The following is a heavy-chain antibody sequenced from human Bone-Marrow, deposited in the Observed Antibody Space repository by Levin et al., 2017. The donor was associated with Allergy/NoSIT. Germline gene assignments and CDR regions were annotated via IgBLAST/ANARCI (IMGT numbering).Heavy chain of an antibody. CDR2: ITSSGGST. D-gene: IGHD3-22*01. V-gene: IGHV3-48*02. J-gene: IGHJ4*02. CDR3: ARDPARGYYDSSGYSGDH. Sequence: GGSLRLSCAASGFTFRHYTMNWVRQAPGKGLEWVSCITSSGGSTYYADSVKGRFTISRDNAKNSLYLQLDRLRDEDTAMYYCARDPARGYYDSSGYSGDHWGQGTLVTVSS. CDR1: GFTFRHYT.